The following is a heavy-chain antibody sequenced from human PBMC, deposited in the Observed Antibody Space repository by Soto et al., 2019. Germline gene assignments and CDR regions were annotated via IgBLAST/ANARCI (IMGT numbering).Heavy chain of an antibody. CDR3: AKDSGSSGWYEAPHDY. D-gene: IGHD6-19*01. CDR2: ISGNGGST. Sequence: GGSLRLSCAASGFTFSSYAMSWVRQAPGKGLEWVSAISGNGGSTYYADSVKGRFTISRDNSKNTLYLQMNSLRAEDTAVYYCAKDSGSSGWYEAPHDYWGQGTLVTVSS. J-gene: IGHJ4*02. V-gene: IGHV3-23*01. CDR1: GFTFSSYA.